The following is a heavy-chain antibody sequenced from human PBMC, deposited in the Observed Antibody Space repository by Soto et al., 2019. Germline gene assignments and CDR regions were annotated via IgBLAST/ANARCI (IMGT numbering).Heavy chain of an antibody. CDR2: IYWDDDK. D-gene: IGHD2-21*01. CDR3: AHVFWRGITHYFDY. CDR1: GFSLSTYGMG. V-gene: IGHV2-5*02. Sequence: QITLKESGPTLVKPTQTLTLTCTFSGFSLSTYGMGMGWIRPPPGKAPEWLSVIYWDDDKRYSPSLKSRLTITKDISKSQVVLTMTDVDPVDTATYYCAHVFWRGITHYFDYWGQGSLVTVSS. J-gene: IGHJ4*02.